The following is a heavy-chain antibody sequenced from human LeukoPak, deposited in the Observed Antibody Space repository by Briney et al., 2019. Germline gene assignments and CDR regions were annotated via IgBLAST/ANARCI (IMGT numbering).Heavy chain of an antibody. V-gene: IGHV1-2*02. Sequence: ASVKVSCKASGYTFTGYYMHWVRQAPGQGLVWMGWINPNSGGTNYAQKFQGRVTMTRDTSISTAYMELSRLRSDDTAVYYCARDGEYCSGGSCYVYFDYWGQGTLVTVSS. CDR3: ARDGEYCSGGSCYVYFDY. CDR2: INPNSGGT. CDR1: GYTFTGYY. J-gene: IGHJ4*02. D-gene: IGHD2-15*01.